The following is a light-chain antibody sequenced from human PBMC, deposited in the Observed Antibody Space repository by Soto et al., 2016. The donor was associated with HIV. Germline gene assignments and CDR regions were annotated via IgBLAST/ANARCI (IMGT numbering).Light chain of an antibody. V-gene: IGLV3-19*01. Sequence: SSELTQDPAVSVALGQTVRITCQGDSLRGYYASWYQQKPGQAPVVVIFGDNNRPSGIPDRFSGSSSGNTASLTITGAQAEDEADYYCNSRDSSGNHLGVFGGGTKLTVL. J-gene: IGLJ3*02. CDR2: GDN. CDR3: NSRDSSGNHLGV. CDR1: SLRGYY.